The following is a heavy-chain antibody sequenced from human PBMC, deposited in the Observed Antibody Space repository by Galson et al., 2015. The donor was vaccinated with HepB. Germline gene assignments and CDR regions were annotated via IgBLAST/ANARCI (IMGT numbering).Heavy chain of an antibody. D-gene: IGHD6-19*01. Sequence: SETLSLTCAVYGGSFSGYYWSWIRQPPGKGLEWIGEINHSGSTNYNPSLKSRVTISVDTSKNQFSLKLSSVTAADTAVYYCARGRGQDSSGWPYFGYWGQGTLVTVSS. CDR3: ARGRGQDSSGWPYFGY. CDR2: INHSGST. V-gene: IGHV4-34*01. CDR1: GGSFSGYY. J-gene: IGHJ4*02.